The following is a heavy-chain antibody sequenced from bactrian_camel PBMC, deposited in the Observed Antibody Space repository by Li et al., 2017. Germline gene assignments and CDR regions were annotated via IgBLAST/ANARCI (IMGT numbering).Heavy chain of an antibody. CDR1: GDTYSSNY. CDR3: AISKVIGGRPVLSESEDLMKY. Sequence: VQLVESGGGSVQAGGSLRLSCAASGDTYSSNYMAWFRQAPGKEREGVALSGTYDGYTLYADSVKGRFSISINNAKNTVYLQMNSLKPEDTAMDNCAISKVIGGRPVLSESEDLMKYWGQGTQVTVS. J-gene: IGHJ4*01. CDR2: SGTYDGYT. D-gene: IGHD2*01. V-gene: IGHV3S40*01.